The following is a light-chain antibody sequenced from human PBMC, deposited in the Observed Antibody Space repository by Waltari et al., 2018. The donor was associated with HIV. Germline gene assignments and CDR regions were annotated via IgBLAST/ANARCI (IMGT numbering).Light chain of an antibody. Sequence: QSALTQPASVSGSPGQSITISCTGTSRDVGGYNYVSWYQQHPAKAHKLIIYYVSNRPSGVSNRFSGSKSGNTASLTISGLQAEDEADYYCSSYTSSSTLVVFGGGTKLTVL. J-gene: IGLJ2*01. CDR2: YVS. CDR1: SRDVGGYNY. V-gene: IGLV2-14*03. CDR3: SSYTSSSTLVV.